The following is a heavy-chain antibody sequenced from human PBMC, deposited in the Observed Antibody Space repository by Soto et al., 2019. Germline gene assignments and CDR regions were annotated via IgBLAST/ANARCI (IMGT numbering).Heavy chain of an antibody. V-gene: IGHV4-39*01. J-gene: IGHJ4*02. Sequence: SDCVSLTGAESDDAVNSDRRYWGWNRQPPGKGLEWIGSIYYRGNAYYNPSLQTRVTISLDKSKSQFSLKLNSVTAADSAVYFCARLEGLATISYYFDFWGPGALVTVSS. CDR3: ARLEGLATISYYFDF. D-gene: IGHD3-9*01. CDR2: IYYRGNA. CDR1: DDAVNSDRRY.